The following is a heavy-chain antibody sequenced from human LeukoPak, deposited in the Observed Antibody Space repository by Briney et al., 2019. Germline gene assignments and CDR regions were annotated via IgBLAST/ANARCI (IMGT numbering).Heavy chain of an antibody. J-gene: IGHJ4*02. CDR3: ASDAPGLLGY. V-gene: IGHV4-38-2*02. CDR2: IHYSGST. Sequence: SETLSLTCTVSGYSISRGFYWGWIRRPPGEGPEWIGNIHYSGSTYYKPSLKSRVTISVDTSKNQFSLTLSSVTAADTAMYYCASDAPGLLGYWGQGTRVTASS. CDR1: GYSISRGFY. D-gene: IGHD2-15*01.